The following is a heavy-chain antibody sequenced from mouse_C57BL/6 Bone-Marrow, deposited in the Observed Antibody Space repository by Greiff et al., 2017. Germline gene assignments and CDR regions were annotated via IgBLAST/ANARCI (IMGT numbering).Heavy chain of an antibody. Sequence: EVKLQESVAELVRPGASVKLSCTASGFNIKNTYMHWVKQRPEQGLEWIGRIDPANGNTKYAPKFQGKATITADTSSNTAYLQLSSLTSEDTAIYYCARSFYYYGSSHWYFDVWGTGTTVTVSS. CDR2: IDPANGNT. V-gene: IGHV14-3*01. D-gene: IGHD1-1*01. J-gene: IGHJ1*03. CDR3: ARSFYYYGSSHWYFDV. CDR1: GFNIKNTY.